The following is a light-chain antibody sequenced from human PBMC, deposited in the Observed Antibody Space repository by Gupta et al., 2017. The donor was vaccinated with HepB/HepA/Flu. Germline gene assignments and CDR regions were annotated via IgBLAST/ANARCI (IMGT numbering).Light chain of an antibody. CDR3: GADHGSGSNSAVV. CDR2: VGTGGIVG. Sequence: QPVLTQPPSASASLGASVPLTCPLRRGNSNYEVDWYQQRPGKGPRFVMRVGTGGIVGSKGDGIPDRFSVLGSGLNRYLTIKNIQEEDESDYHCGADHGSGSNSAVVFGGGTKLTVL. V-gene: IGLV9-49*01. J-gene: IGLJ2*01. CDR1: RGNSNYE.